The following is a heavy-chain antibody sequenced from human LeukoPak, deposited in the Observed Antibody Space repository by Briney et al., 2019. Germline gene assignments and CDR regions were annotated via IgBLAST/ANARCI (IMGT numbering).Heavy chain of an antibody. CDR3: AKDTTKLRCIDY. D-gene: IGHD1-7*01. Sequence: GGTLTLSCAASGFTFSSYGMSWVRQAPGKGLEWVSAISGSGGSTYYADSVKGRFTISRDNSKNTLYLQMNSLRAEDTAVYYCAKDTTKLRCIDYWGQGTLVTVSS. CDR1: GFTFSSYG. V-gene: IGHV3-23*01. CDR2: ISGSGGST. J-gene: IGHJ4*02.